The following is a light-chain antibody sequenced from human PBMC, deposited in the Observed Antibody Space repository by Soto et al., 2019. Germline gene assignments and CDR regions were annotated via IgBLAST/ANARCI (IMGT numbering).Light chain of an antibody. V-gene: IGLV1-40*01. CDR2: GNS. CDR1: SSNIGAGYD. Sequence: QSVLTQPPSVSGAPGPRVTISCTWSSSNIGAGYDVHWYQQLPGTAPKLLIYGNSNRPSGFPDRFSGSKSGTSASLAITGLQAEDEADYYCQSYDSSLSGWVFGGGTKLTVL. J-gene: IGLJ3*02. CDR3: QSYDSSLSGWV.